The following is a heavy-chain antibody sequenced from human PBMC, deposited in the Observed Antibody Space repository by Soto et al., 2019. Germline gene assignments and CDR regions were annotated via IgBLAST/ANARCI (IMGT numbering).Heavy chain of an antibody. CDR2: IFHSGNT. CDR1: GGSISTSNW. J-gene: IGHJ1*01. Sequence: QVQLQESGPGLVQPSGTLSLTCAVSGGSISTSNWWSWVRQPPGKGLEWIGEIFHSGNTNYNPSLKSRVIISIDKSNNQFSLQLNSVTAADTALYFCARDLYPGAEFFQLWGQGPLVTVSS. V-gene: IGHV4-4*02. D-gene: IGHD2-2*02. CDR3: ARDLYPGAEFFQL.